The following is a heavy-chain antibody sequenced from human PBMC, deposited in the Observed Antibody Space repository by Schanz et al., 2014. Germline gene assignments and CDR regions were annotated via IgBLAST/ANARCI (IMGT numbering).Heavy chain of an antibody. D-gene: IGHD3-16*01. Sequence: QVHLMQSGAEAKKPGASVKVSCKAFGYSFTTYFIHWVRLAPGQGFEWMGLISPSGGSTSYAQKFQGRGPMPRDTSPSPVFMELSGLTSEDTAVYYGGRGGGAYPQKYGMDVWGQGTTVTVSS. CDR2: ISPSGGST. CDR1: GYSFTTYF. J-gene: IGHJ6*02. CDR3: GRGGGAYPQKYGMDV. V-gene: IGHV1-46*01.